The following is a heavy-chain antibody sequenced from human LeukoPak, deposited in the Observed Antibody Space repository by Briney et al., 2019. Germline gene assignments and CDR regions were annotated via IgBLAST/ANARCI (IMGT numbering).Heavy chain of an antibody. Sequence: GGSLRLSCAASGFTFSSYAMHWVRQAPGKGLEWVAVISYDGGNKYYADSVKGRFTISRDNSKNTLYLQMNSLRAEDTAIYYCAREYWYCSSTSCRNGGYFDYWGQGTLVTVSS. V-gene: IGHV3-30-3*01. CDR1: GFTFSSYA. J-gene: IGHJ4*02. CDR3: AREYWYCSSTSCRNGGYFDY. CDR2: ISYDGGNK. D-gene: IGHD2-2*01.